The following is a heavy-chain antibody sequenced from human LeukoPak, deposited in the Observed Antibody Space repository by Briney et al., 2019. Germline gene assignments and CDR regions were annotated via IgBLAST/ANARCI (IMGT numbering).Heavy chain of an antibody. Sequence: GGSLRLSCAASGFTFSGYAMSWVRQAPGKGLEWVSAISGSGGSTYYADSVKGRFTISRDNSKNTLYLQMNSLRAEDTAVYYCAKDLEYDSSGYYTWGQGTLVTVSS. J-gene: IGHJ4*02. D-gene: IGHD3-22*01. CDR1: GFTFSGYA. CDR3: AKDLEYDSSGYYT. V-gene: IGHV3-23*01. CDR2: ISGSGGST.